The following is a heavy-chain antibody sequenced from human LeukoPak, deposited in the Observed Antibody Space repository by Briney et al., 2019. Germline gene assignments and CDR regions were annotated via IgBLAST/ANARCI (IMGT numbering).Heavy chain of an antibody. J-gene: IGHJ4*02. CDR2: IYHSGST. CDR3: ARDRWGLDGFRYFDY. V-gene: IGHV4-30-2*01. D-gene: IGHD7-27*01. Sequence: SQTLSLTCAVSGGSISSGGYSWSWIRQPPGKGLEWIGYIYHSGSTYYNPSLKSRVTISVDRSKNQFSLKLSSVTAADTAVYYCARDRWGLDGFRYFDYWGQGTLVTVSS. CDR1: GGSISSGGYS.